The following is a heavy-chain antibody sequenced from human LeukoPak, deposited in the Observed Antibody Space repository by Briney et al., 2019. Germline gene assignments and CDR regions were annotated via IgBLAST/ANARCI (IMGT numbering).Heavy chain of an antibody. J-gene: IGHJ6*03. CDR3: ARDPTLVVPAAPLSVSYMDV. V-gene: IGHV1-2*02. Sequence: APVKVSCKASGYTFTGYYMHWVRQAPGQGLEWMGWINPNSGGTNYAQKFQGRVTMTRDTSISTAYMELSRLRSDDTAVYYCARDPTLVVPAAPLSVSYMDVWGKGTTVTVSS. CDR2: INPNSGGT. CDR1: GYTFTGYY. D-gene: IGHD2-2*01.